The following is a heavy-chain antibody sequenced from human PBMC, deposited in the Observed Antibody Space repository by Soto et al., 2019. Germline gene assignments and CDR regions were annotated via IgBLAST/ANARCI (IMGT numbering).Heavy chain of an antibody. CDR2: MSYDGSRK. J-gene: IGHJ4*02. CDR3: AKDRGWSSADLEY. D-gene: IGHD6-19*01. CDR1: GFNFSSFG. V-gene: IGHV3-30*18. Sequence: PGGSLRLSCAASGFNFSSFGMHWVRQAPGKGLEWVALMSYDGSRKYYQDSLKGRFTISRDKSKNTLYLQMGSLRVEDTAVYYCAKDRGWSSADLEYWGQGT.